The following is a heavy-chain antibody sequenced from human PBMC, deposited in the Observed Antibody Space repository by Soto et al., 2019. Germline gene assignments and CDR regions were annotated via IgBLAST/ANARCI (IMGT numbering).Heavy chain of an antibody. V-gene: IGHV3-23*01. Sequence: LSLTCAASGFTFSSYAMSWVRQAPGKGLEWVSAISGSGGSTYYADSVKGRFTISRDNSKNTLYLQMNSLRAEDTAVYYCAKDDPTYYDILTGPSYYFDYWGQGTLVTVSS. CDR3: AKDDPTYYDILTGPSYYFDY. CDR1: GFTFSSYA. CDR2: ISGSGGST. J-gene: IGHJ4*02. D-gene: IGHD3-9*01.